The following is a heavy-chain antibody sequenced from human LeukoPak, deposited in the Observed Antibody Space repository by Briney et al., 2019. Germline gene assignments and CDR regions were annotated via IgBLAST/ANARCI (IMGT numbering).Heavy chain of an antibody. D-gene: IGHD1-26*01. CDR2: IYYSGST. J-gene: IGHJ3*02. V-gene: IGHV4-59*08. Sequence: SETLSLTCTVSGGSISSYYWSWIRQPPGKGLEWIGYIYYSGSTSYNPSLKSRVTISVDTSKNQFSLKLSSVTAADTAVYYCARSHRVVGATRDDAFDIWGQGTMVTVSS. CDR1: GGSISSYY. CDR3: ARSHRVVGATRDDAFDI.